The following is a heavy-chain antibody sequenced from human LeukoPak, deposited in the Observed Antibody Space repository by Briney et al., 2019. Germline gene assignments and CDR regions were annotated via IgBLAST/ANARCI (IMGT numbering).Heavy chain of an antibody. CDR2: ISYDGSNK. CDR1: GFTFSSYG. V-gene: IGHV3-30*18. J-gene: IGHJ6*02. D-gene: IGHD2-2*01. CDR3: AKDRVVPAAEDEPGDYYYYGMDV. Sequence: PGGSLRLSCAASGFTFSSYGMHWVRQAPGKGLEWVAVISYDGSNKYYADSVKGRFTISRDNSKNTLYLQMNSLRAEDTAVYYCAKDRVVPAAEDEPGDYYYYGMDVWGQGTTVTVSS.